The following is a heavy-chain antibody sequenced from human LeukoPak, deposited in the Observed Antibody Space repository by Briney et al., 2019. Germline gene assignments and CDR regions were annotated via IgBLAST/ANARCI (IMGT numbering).Heavy chain of an antibody. J-gene: IGHJ4*02. Sequence: SETLSLTCAVYGGSFSGYYWSWIRQPPGKGLEWIGEINHSGSTNYNPSLKSRVTISVDTSKNQFSLKLSSVTAADTAVYYCVRGRGRVAAAGTSFDYWGQGTLVTVSS. V-gene: IGHV4-34*01. CDR3: VRGRGRVAAAGTSFDY. CDR1: GGSFSGYY. D-gene: IGHD6-13*01. CDR2: INHSGST.